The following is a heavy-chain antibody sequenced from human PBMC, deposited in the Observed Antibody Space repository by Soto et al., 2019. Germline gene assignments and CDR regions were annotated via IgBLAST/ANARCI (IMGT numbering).Heavy chain of an antibody. CDR3: ARETKDSSSFDY. J-gene: IGHJ4*02. D-gene: IGHD6-13*01. CDR2: IIPIFGTP. CDR1: GGTFTNYA. V-gene: IGHV1-69*13. Sequence: SVKVSCKASGGTFTNYAFSWVRQAPGQGPEWMGGIIPIFGTPDYAQKFQGRVIITADESTRTVSMELNSLRSDDTAVYYCARETKDSSSFDYWGQGTLVTVSS.